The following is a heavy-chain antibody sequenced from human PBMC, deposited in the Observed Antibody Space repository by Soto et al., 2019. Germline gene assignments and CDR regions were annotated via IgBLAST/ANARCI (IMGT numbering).Heavy chain of an antibody. CDR2: IYYSGST. V-gene: IGHV4-61*01. CDR3: ARGIAAAYNWFDP. D-gene: IGHD6-13*01. Sequence: SETLSLTCSVSGGSVNNGSYFWSWIRQPPGKGLEWIGYIYYSGSTNYNPSLKSRVTISVDTSKNQFSLKLSSVTAADTAVYYCARGIAAAYNWFDPWGQGTLVTVSS. J-gene: IGHJ5*02. CDR1: GGSVNNGSYF.